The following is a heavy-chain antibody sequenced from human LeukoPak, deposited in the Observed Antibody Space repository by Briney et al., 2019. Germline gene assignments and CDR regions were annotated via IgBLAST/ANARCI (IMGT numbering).Heavy chain of an antibody. Sequence: GGSLRLSCEGSAFIFSGHWMYWVRQTPGKGLEWVASIKEDGSERQYVDSVKGRFSISRDNTKGSLFLQLNSLRAEDTAVYYCARGYCSSTSCYTADDAFDIWGQGTMVTVSS. V-gene: IGHV3-7*03. D-gene: IGHD2-2*02. CDR3: ARGYCSSTSCYTADDAFDI. J-gene: IGHJ3*02. CDR1: AFIFSGHW. CDR2: IKEDGSER.